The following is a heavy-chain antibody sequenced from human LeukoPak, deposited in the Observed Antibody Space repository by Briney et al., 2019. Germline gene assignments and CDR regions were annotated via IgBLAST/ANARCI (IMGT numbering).Heavy chain of an antibody. D-gene: IGHD6-19*01. CDR3: ARDPRVYSSGWYYYYYMDV. CDR1: GGTFTSYA. Sequence: SVKVSCKASGGTFTSYAISWVRQAPGQGLEWMGGIIPIFGTANYAQTFQGRVTITADESTSTAYMDLSSLRSADPALSSCARDPRVYSSGWYYYYYMDVWGKGTTVTVSS. V-gene: IGHV1-69*13. CDR2: IIPIFGTA. J-gene: IGHJ6*03.